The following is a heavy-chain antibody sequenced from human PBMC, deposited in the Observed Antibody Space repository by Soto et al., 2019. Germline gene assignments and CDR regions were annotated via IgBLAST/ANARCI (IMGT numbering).Heavy chain of an antibody. Sequence: EVQLVESGGGLVQPGRSLRLSCAASGFTFDDYAMHWVRQAPGKGLEWVSGISWNSGSIGYADSVKGRFTISRDNAKNSLYLHMNSLRAEDTALYYCAKDSGSHTYYFDYWGQGTLVTVSS. D-gene: IGHD1-26*01. J-gene: IGHJ4*02. CDR1: GFTFDDYA. CDR2: ISWNSGSI. V-gene: IGHV3-9*01. CDR3: AKDSGSHTYYFDY.